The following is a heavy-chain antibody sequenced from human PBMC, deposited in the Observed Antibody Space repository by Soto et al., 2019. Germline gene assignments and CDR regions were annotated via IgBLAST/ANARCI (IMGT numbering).Heavy chain of an antibody. CDR2: VYYNGIT. Sequence: SETLSLTCTVSGGSINNHYWSWIRQPPGKGLEWLGYVYYNGITNYNPSLKSRVTMSVDTSKNQVSLNLTPLTAADTATYYCARANWYYEYWGQGIPVTVSS. J-gene: IGHJ4*02. D-gene: IGHD7-27*01. CDR3: ARANWYYEY. CDR1: GGSINNHY. V-gene: IGHV4-59*11.